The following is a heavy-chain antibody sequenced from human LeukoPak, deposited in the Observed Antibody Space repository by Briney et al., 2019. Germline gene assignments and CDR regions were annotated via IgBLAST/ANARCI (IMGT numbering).Heavy chain of an antibody. CDR1: GYTFTSYG. CDR3: ARGYSSGWSGGTFYYYYYMDV. V-gene: IGHV1-18*01. J-gene: IGHJ6*03. D-gene: IGHD6-19*01. Sequence: GASVKVSCKASGYTFTSYGISWVRQAPGQGLEWMGWISAYNGNTNYAQKLQGRVTMTTDTSTSTAYMELRSLRSDDTAVYYCARGYSSGWSGGTFYYYYYMDVWGKGTTVTVSS. CDR2: ISAYNGNT.